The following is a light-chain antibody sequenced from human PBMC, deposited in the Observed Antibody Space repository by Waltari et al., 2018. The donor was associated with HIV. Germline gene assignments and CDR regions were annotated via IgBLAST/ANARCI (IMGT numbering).Light chain of an antibody. Sequence: QFVLTHPPSASGTPGQRVPIPASGAALNTGNNYAFCYKQFQGEAHTILIDRHNQRPSGVPDRFSVSKSGTSASLAISGLRAEDEADFYCAAWDDSLSGWVFGGGTKLTVL. J-gene: IGLJ2*01. CDR2: RHN. CDR1: ALNTGNNY. CDR3: AAWDDSLSGWV. V-gene: IGLV1-47*01.